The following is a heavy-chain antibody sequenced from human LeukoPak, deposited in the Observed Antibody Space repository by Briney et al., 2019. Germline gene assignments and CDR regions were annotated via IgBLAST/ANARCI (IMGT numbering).Heavy chain of an antibody. CDR3: ARDLERSRANNWFDA. J-gene: IGHJ5*02. V-gene: IGHV3-21*01. CDR1: GFTFGSYS. Sequence: PGGSLRLSCAASGFTFGSYSMNWVRQAPGKGLEWVATISISSTYIYYSDSVRGRFTIPRDNANNSLFLEMNSLRAEDTAMYYCARDLERSRANNWFDAWGQGTLVTVSS. CDR2: ISISSTYI. D-gene: IGHD1-1*01.